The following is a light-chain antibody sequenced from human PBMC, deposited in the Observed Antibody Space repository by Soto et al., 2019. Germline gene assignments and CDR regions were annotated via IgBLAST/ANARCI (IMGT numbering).Light chain of an antibody. V-gene: IGLV2-14*03. J-gene: IGLJ1*01. CDR1: SSDIGGYNY. CDR2: DVS. CDR3: SSYTSTSTLYV. Sequence: QSALTQPASVSGSPGQSITISCTGTSSDIGGYNYVSWYQQLPGKVPKLIIYDVSNRPSGVSDRFSGSKSGNAASLTISGLQAEDGADYYCSSYTSTSTLYVFGTGTKLTVL.